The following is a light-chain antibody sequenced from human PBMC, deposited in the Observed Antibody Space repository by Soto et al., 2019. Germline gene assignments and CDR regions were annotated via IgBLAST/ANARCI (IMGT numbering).Light chain of an antibody. V-gene: IGKV3-20*01. J-gene: IGKJ3*01. CDR3: KQYGSSL. CDR2: GAS. Sequence: EIVLTQSPGTLSLSPGERATLSCRASQSVSSSYLAWYQQKPGQAPRLLIYGASSRATGIPDRFSGSGSGTDFTLTISRLEPEDFEVYYCKQYGSSLFGPGTKVDIK. CDR1: QSVSSSY.